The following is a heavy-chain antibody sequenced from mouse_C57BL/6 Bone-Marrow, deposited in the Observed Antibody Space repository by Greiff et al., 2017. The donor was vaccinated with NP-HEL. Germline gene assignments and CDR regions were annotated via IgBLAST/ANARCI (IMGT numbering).Heavy chain of an antibody. CDR3: AIHDYYGTPYAMDY. CDR2: ISSGGSYT. CDR1: GFTFSSYG. J-gene: IGHJ4*01. V-gene: IGHV5-6*01. D-gene: IGHD1-1*01. Sequence: EVQLVESGGDLVKPGGSLKLSCAASGFTFSSYGMSWVRQTPDKRLEWVATISSGGSYTYYPDSVKGRFTISRDNAKNTLYLQMSSLKSEDTAMYYCAIHDYYGTPYAMDYWGQGTSVTVSS.